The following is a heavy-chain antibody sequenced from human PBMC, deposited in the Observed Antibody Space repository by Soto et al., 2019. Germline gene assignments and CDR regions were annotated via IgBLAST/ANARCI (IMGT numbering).Heavy chain of an antibody. CDR3: ARVVPGAEAWFGP. V-gene: IGHV1-18*01. J-gene: IGHJ5*02. CDR1: GYTFSNYG. D-gene: IGHD2-2*01. CDR2: ISLYSDGT. Sequence: ASAKVSFKTSGYTFSNYGITWVRQAPGQPLEWLGWISLYSDGTNYAQKFQGRVSMTTDTSTTTAYMELRSLRSDDTAVYYCARVVPGAEAWFGPWGQGTLVTVSS.